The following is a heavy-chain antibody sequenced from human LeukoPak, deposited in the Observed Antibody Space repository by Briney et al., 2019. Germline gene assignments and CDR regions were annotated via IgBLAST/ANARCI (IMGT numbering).Heavy chain of an antibody. Sequence: PGGSLRLSCVASGFTFSSYSMNWVRQAPGKGLEWVSSISNSSTYADSVKGRFTISRDSAKNSLYLQMNSLRAEDTAVYYCARDYGYEIDYWGQGTLVTVSS. D-gene: IGHD5-24*01. V-gene: IGHV3-21*01. CDR1: GFTFSSYS. CDR3: ARDYGYEIDY. CDR2: ISNSST. J-gene: IGHJ4*02.